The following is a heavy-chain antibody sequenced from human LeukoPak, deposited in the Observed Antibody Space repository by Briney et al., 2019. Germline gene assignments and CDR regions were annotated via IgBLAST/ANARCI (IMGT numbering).Heavy chain of an antibody. V-gene: IGHV1-8*01. Sequence: ASVKVSCKASGYTFTSYDINRVRQATGQGLEWMGWMNPNSGNTGYAQKLQGRVTMTRNTSISTAYMELSSLRSEDTAVYYCARVSVAGTSNYYYYYYMDVWGKGTTVTVSS. CDR1: GYTFTSYD. J-gene: IGHJ6*03. CDR3: ARVSVAGTSNYYYYYYMDV. D-gene: IGHD6-19*01. CDR2: MNPNSGNT.